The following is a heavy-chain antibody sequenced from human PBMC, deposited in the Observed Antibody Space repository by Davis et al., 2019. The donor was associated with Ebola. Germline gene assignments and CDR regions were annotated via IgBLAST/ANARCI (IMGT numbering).Heavy chain of an antibody. V-gene: IGHV4-34*01. D-gene: IGHD4-17*01. CDR1: GFTFSNAW. Sequence: ESLKISCAASGFTFSNAWMSWIRQPPGKGLEWIGEINHSGSTNYNPSLKSRVTISVDTSKNQFSLKLSSVTAADTAVYYCARATDYGDKFYYYGMDVWGQGTTVTVSS. CDR2: INHSGST. CDR3: ARATDYGDKFYYYGMDV. J-gene: IGHJ6*02.